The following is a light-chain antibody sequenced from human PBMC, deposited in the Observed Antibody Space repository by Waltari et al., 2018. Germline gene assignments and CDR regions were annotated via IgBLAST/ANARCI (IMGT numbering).Light chain of an antibody. CDR2: EAS. CDR3: QEYSSYSLWT. Sequence: IQMTQSPSTLSASIGDRVTITCRASQSVNSWLAWDQQKPWKAPTRLIYEASNLDRGVPSRFIGGGSGTEVTRPDSSLQPDDFATDYCQEYSSYSLWTFGQGTKGEIK. V-gene: IGKV1-5*03. J-gene: IGKJ1*01. CDR1: QSVNSW.